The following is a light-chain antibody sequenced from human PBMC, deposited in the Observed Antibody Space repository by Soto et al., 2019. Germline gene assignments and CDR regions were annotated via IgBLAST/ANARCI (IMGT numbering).Light chain of an antibody. CDR2: DVS. Sequence: QSVLTQPASVSGSPGQSITISCTGTSSDVGGYNYVSWYQQHPGKAPKLIIYDVSNRPSGVSNRFSGSKPGNTASLTISGPQAEDEADYYCSSYTCSSTSVVFGGGTKLTVL. CDR1: SSDVGGYNY. CDR3: SSYTCSSTSVV. J-gene: IGLJ2*01. V-gene: IGLV2-14*01.